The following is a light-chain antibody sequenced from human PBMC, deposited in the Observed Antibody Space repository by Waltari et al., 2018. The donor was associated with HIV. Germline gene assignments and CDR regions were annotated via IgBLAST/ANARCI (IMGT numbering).Light chain of an antibody. CDR1: QSLSNTN. J-gene: IGKJ2*01. CDR3: QQYNNWPPT. Sequence: VKPYSAATLFVSRGKRAPPCRASQSLSNTNLAWYQQKPGQAPRLLIHGASTRATGIPARFSGSGSGTEFTLTISSLQSEDSAIYYCQQYNNWPPTFGQGARLEIQ. CDR2: GAS. V-gene: IGKV3-15*01.